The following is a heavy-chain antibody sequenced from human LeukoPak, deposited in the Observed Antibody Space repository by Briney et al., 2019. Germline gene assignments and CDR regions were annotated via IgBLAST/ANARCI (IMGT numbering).Heavy chain of an antibody. CDR1: GSTLGDYA. J-gene: IGHJ4*02. Sequence: PGRSLRLSCTASGSTLGDYAMSWVRQAPGKGLEWVAVISYDGSNKYYADSVKGRFTISRDNAKNSLYLQMNSLRAEDTALYYCARGGYYDNSGASDYWGQGTLVTVSS. D-gene: IGHD3-22*01. CDR3: ARGGYYDNSGASDY. CDR2: ISYDGSNK. V-gene: IGHV3-30*04.